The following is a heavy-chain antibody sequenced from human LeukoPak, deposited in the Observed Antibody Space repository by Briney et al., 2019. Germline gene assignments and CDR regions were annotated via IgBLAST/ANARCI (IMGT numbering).Heavy chain of an antibody. V-gene: IGHV1-18*04. CDR2: ISAYKGNT. CDR1: GYTFTSYG. D-gene: IGHD5-18*01. CDR3: ATNRGYSYVQVVFVI. Sequence: ASVKVSCKASGYTFTSYGFTWVRQAPGLGLEWMGWISAYKGNTNYAQKLQGRVTMTTDTSTSTAYMELMSLRSDDTAVYYCATNRGYSYVQVVFVIWGQGTMVPVLS. J-gene: IGHJ3*02.